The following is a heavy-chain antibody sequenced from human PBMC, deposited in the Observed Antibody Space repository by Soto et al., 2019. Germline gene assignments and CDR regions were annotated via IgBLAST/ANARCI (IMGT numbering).Heavy chain of an antibody. Sequence: QVQLVQSGAEVKKPGSSVKVSCKASGGTFSSYAISWVRQAPGQGLEWMGGIIPIFGTANYAQKFQGRVTITADKSTSTAYMELSSLRSEDTAVYYCARDDSSGYYYDRDAFDSWGQGTMVTVSS. J-gene: IGHJ3*02. CDR2: IIPIFGTA. D-gene: IGHD3-22*01. CDR3: ARDDSSGYYYDRDAFDS. V-gene: IGHV1-69*06. CDR1: GGTFSSYA.